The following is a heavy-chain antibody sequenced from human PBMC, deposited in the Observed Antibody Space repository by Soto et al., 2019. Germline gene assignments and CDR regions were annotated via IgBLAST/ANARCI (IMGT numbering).Heavy chain of an antibody. CDR3: TTDNFIVATIFFDY. CDR2: IKSKTDGGTT. CDR1: GFTYSNAL. Sequence: GGSLRRSCEACGFTYSNALMNWVRQTPGKGLEWVGRIKSKTDGGTTDYAAPVKGRFTISRDDSKNTLYLQMNSLKTEDTAAYYCTTDNFIVATIFFDYWGQGTLVTVSS. J-gene: IGHJ4*02. D-gene: IGHD5-12*01. V-gene: IGHV3-15*07.